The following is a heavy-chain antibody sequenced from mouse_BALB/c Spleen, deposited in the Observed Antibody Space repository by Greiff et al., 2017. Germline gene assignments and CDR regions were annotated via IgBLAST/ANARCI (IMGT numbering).Heavy chain of an antibody. CDR2: ISYDGSN. CDR3: ARGSSSYAMDY. Sequence: EVQVVESGPGLVKPSQSLSLTCSVTGYSITSGYYWNWIRQFPGNKLEWMGYISYDGSNNYNPSLKNRISITRDTSKNQFFLKLNSVTTEDTATYYCARGSSSYAMDYWGQGTSVTVSS. V-gene: IGHV3-6*02. D-gene: IGHD1-1*01. J-gene: IGHJ4*01. CDR1: GYSITSGYY.